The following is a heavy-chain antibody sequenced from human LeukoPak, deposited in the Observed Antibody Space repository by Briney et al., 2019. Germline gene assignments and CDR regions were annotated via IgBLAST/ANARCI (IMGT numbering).Heavy chain of an antibody. CDR3: AKDRGVVTQD. CDR2: ISGSGGST. V-gene: IGHV3-23*01. CDR1: GFTFSSYS. Sequence: GGSLRLSCAASGFTFSSYSMNWVRQAPGKGLEWVSAISGSGGSTYYADSVKGRFTISRDNSKNTLYLQMNSLRAEDTAVYYRAKDRGVVTQDWGQGTLVTVSS. J-gene: IGHJ4*02. D-gene: IGHD4-23*01.